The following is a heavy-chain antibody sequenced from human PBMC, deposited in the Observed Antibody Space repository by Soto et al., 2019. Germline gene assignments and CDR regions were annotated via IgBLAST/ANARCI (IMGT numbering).Heavy chain of an antibody. V-gene: IGHV4-59*01. D-gene: IGHD3-22*01. CDR3: ARDIPTSYYDSSGYFDY. CDR1: GGSFSGYY. Sequence: SETLSLTCAVYGGSFSGYYWSWIRQPPGKGLEWIGYIYYSGSTNYNPSLKSRVTISVDTSKNQFSLKLSSVTAADTAVYYCARDIPTSYYDSSGYFDYWGQGTLVTVSS. J-gene: IGHJ4*02. CDR2: IYYSGST.